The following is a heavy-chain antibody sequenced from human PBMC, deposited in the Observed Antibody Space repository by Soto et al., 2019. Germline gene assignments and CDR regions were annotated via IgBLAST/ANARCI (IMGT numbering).Heavy chain of an antibody. CDR2: LSSDSRYI. J-gene: IGHJ6*02. Sequence: EVQLVESGGGLVQPGGSLRLSCAASGFTLSNYAVNWVRQAPGKGLEWVSYLSSDSRYIYYGDSVKGRFTISREHVRNSVYLQMNSLRDEDTAVYYCARIKLEEFFFINENVYDMDVWGQGALVTVSS. CDR1: GFTLSNYA. CDR3: ARIKLEEFFFINENVYDMDV. D-gene: IGHD3-16*01. V-gene: IGHV3-48*02.